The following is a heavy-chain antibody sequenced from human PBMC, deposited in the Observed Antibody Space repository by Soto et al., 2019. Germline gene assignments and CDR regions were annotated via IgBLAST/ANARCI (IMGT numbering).Heavy chain of an antibody. J-gene: IGHJ4*02. CDR2: TIDSGGRS. V-gene: IGHV3-23*01. D-gene: IGHD6-19*01. CDR1: GFTFSSHA. CDR3: AKDKMEQWLVGGYYDY. Sequence: EVQLLESGGGSVQPGGSLRLSCAASGFTFSSHAMSWVRQAPGKGLEWVSSTIDSGGRSYHADSVRGRFTISRDNSKNTMYLQMNCLRADDTAIYYCAKDKMEQWLVGGYYDYWGQGALVTVSS.